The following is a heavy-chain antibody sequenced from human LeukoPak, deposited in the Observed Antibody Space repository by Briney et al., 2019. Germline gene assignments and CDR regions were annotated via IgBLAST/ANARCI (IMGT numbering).Heavy chain of an antibody. CDR3: ARGPYCSGGSCYPLDY. V-gene: IGHV4-59*01. J-gene: IGHJ4*02. Sequence: SETLSLTCTVSGVSISSYYWSWIRQPPGKGLEWIGYIYYSGSTNYNPSLKSRVTISVDTSKNQFSLKLSSVTAADTAVYYCARGPYCSGGSCYPLDYWGQGTLVTVSS. CDR1: GVSISSYY. CDR2: IYYSGST. D-gene: IGHD2-15*01.